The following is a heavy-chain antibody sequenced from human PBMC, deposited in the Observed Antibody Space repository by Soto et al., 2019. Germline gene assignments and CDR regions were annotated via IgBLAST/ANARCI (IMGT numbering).Heavy chain of an antibody. CDR1: GFTFSSYD. J-gene: IGHJ6*02. V-gene: IGHV3-13*01. CDR2: IGTAGDT. Sequence: PGGSLRLSCAASGFTFSSYDMHWVRQATGKGLEWVSVIGTAGDTYYPGSVKGRFTISRENAKNSLYLQMNSLRAGDTAVYYCARDRYYGSGSYLYYYGMDVWGQGTTVTVSS. CDR3: ARDRYYGSGSYLYYYGMDV. D-gene: IGHD3-10*01.